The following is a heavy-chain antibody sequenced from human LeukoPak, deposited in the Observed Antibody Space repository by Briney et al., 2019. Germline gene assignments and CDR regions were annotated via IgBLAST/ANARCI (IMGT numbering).Heavy chain of an antibody. J-gene: IGHJ4*02. D-gene: IGHD3-22*01. CDR3: ARTKDYYDSSGCFDY. Sequence: GGSLRLSCAASGFTFSSYWMHWVRQVPGKGLVWVSRINSDGSSASYADSVKGRFTISSDNAKNTLYLQMNSLTVEDTAVYYCARTKDYYDSSGCFDYWGQGTLVTVSS. CDR2: INSDGSSA. V-gene: IGHV3-74*01. CDR1: GFTFSSYW.